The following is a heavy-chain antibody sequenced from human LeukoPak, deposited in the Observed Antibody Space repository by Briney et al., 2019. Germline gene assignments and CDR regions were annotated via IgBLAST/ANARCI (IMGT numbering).Heavy chain of an antibody. D-gene: IGHD2-15*01. CDR1: GGSISSSNYY. V-gene: IGHV4-39*01. J-gene: IGHJ6*03. Sequence: SETLSLTCTVSGGSISSSNYYWGWIRQPPGKGREWIGTIYYSGTTYYNPSLESRVTIFEDTSKNQFSLMLTSVTAADTAVYYCARQISDYYYYYMDVWGKGTTVTVSS. CDR3: ARQISDYYYYYMDV. CDR2: IYYSGTT.